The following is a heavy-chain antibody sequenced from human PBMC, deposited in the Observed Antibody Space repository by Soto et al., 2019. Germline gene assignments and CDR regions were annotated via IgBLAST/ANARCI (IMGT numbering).Heavy chain of an antibody. D-gene: IGHD4-17*01. V-gene: IGHV3-15*01. J-gene: IGHJ6*02. CDR3: TTSMTSYYGMDV. CDR2: IKSKTDGGTT. Sequence: PWWSMRLSCAASVFTFSSYGMSWFRQAPGKGLEWVGRIKSKTDGGTTDYAAPVKGRFTISRDDSKNTLYLQMNSLKTEDTAVYYCTTSMTSYYGMDVWGQGTTVTVSS. CDR1: VFTFSSYG.